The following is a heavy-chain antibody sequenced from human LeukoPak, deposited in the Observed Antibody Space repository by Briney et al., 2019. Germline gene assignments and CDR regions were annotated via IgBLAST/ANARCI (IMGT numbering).Heavy chain of an antibody. CDR3: ARDRYGDGFAHFDY. J-gene: IGHJ4*02. V-gene: IGHV1-2*02. D-gene: IGHD5-24*01. CDR1: GYTFTNYA. CDR2: ITPGGGT. Sequence: ASVKVSCKASGYTFTNYAMHWVRQAPGQGLEWMGWITPGGGTNYPQKFQGRVAITWDTSITTAYMDLSRLISDDTAVYYCARDRYGDGFAHFDYWGQGALVTVSS.